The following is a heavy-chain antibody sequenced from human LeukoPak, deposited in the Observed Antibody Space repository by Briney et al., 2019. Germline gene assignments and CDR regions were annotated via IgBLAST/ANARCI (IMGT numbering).Heavy chain of an antibody. CDR2: ISSSSSTI. Sequence: GGSLRLSCAASGFTFSSYEMNWVRQAPGKGLEWVSYISSSSSTIYYADSVKGRFTISRDNAKNSLYLQMNSLRAEDTAVYYCARAAYDSSGYYCIADYWGQGTLVTVSS. CDR1: GFTFSSYE. CDR3: ARAAYDSSGYYCIADY. J-gene: IGHJ4*02. D-gene: IGHD3-22*01. V-gene: IGHV3-48*01.